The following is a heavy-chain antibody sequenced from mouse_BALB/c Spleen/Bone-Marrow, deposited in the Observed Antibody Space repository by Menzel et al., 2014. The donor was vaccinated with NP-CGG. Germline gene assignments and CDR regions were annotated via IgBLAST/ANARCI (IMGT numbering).Heavy chain of an antibody. CDR2: ISDGGSYT. CDR3: ANYYGSTWFAY. Sequence: EVMLVESGGGLVKPGGSLKLSCAASGFTFSDYYMYWVRQTPEKRLEWVATISDGGSYTYYPDSVKGRFTISRDNAKNNLCLQMSSLKSEDTAMYYCANYYGSTWFAYWGQGTLVTVSA. J-gene: IGHJ3*01. V-gene: IGHV5-4*02. D-gene: IGHD1-1*01. CDR1: GFTFSDYY.